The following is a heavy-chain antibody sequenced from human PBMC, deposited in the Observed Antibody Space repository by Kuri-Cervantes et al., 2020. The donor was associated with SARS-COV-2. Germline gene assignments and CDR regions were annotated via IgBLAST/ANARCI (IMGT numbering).Heavy chain of an antibody. CDR3: ARELTGTRGLFDY. CDR1: GFTFSSYA. J-gene: IGHJ4*02. V-gene: IGHV3-23*01. CDR2: ISGSGGST. D-gene: IGHD7-27*01. Sequence: GESLKISCAASGFTFSSYAMSWVRQAPGKGLEWVSAISGSGGSTYYADSVKGRFTISRDNAKNSLYLQMNSLRAEDTAVYYCARELTGTRGLFDYWGQGTLVTVSS.